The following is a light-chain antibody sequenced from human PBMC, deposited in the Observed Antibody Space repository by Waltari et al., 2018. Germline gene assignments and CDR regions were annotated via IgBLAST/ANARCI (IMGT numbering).Light chain of an antibody. Sequence: DIVMTQSPDSLAVSLGERVTINCKSSQSVLYSYNSQNYLAWYQQKPGQPPKLGIYWASARESGVPDVFRGSESGTDLTLTISSLQAEDVAVYYCQQYYDIPWTFGQGTKVEIK. CDR1: QSVLYSYNSQNY. CDR2: WAS. J-gene: IGKJ1*01. CDR3: QQYYDIPWT. V-gene: IGKV4-1*01.